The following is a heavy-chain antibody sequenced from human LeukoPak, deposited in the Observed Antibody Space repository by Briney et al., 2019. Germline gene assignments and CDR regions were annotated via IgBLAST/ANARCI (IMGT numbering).Heavy chain of an antibody. CDR2: IYYSGST. D-gene: IGHD6-13*01. V-gene: IGHV4-61*01. CDR3: ARDFRIAAAFDY. J-gene: IGHJ4*02. Sequence: PSETLSPTCTVSGGSVSSGSYYWSWIRQPPGKGLEWIGYIYYSGSTNYNPSLKSRVTISVDTSKNQFSLKLSSVTAADTAVYYCARDFRIAAAFDYWGQGTLVTVSS. CDR1: GGSVSSGSYY.